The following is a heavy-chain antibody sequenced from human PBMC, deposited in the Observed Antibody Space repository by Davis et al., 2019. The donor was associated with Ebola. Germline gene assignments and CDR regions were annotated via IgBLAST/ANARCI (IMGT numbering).Heavy chain of an antibody. CDR1: GFTFSSYS. Sequence: PGGSLRLSCAASGFTFSSYSMNWVRQAPGKGLEWVSSISSSSSYIYYADSVKGRFPISRDNAKNSLYLQMNSLRAEDTAVYYCAREGYQLLPTIYYYYYGMDVWGQGTTVTVSS. J-gene: IGHJ6*02. CDR2: ISSSSSYI. D-gene: IGHD2-2*01. V-gene: IGHV3-21*01. CDR3: AREGYQLLPTIYYYYYGMDV.